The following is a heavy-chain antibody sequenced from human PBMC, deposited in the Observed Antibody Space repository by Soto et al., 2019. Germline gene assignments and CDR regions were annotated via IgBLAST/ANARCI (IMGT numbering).Heavy chain of an antibody. CDR1: GYTFTGYY. J-gene: IGHJ5*02. CDR3: ARAGRKNCSGGSCFVDP. V-gene: IGHV1-2*04. D-gene: IGHD2-15*01. CDR2: INPNSGGT. Sequence: ASVKVSCKASGYTFTGYYMHWVRQAPGQGLEWMGWINPNSGGTNYAQKFQGWVTMTRDTSISTAYMELSRLRSDDTAVYYCARAGRKNCSGGSCFVDPWGQGTLVTVSS.